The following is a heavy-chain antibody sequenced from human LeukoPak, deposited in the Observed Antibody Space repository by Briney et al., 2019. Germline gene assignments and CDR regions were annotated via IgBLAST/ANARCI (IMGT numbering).Heavy chain of an antibody. CDR3: AKGLPAYSSGWLRHPGDY. J-gene: IGHJ4*02. D-gene: IGHD6-19*01. CDR2: ISTTGGPT. Sequence: GRSLRLSCTASGFTFGDYAMNWVRQAPGKGLEWVSVISTTGGPTYYADSVKGRFTISRDNSKNTLYLQMNSLRAEDTAVYYCAKGLPAYSSGWLRHPGDYWGQGTLVTVSS. CDR1: GFTFGDYA. V-gene: IGHV3-23*01.